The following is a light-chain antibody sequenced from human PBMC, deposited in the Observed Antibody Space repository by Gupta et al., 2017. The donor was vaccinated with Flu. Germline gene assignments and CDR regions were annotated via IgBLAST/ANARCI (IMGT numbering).Light chain of an antibody. CDR2: VKD. V-gene: IGLV3-19*01. CDR1: SLKTYY. J-gene: IGLJ3*02. Sequence: GQTVRITCQGDSLKTYYAAWYQRKPGQAPLLVIYVKDKRPSGIPDRFSGSSSGNTASLTITGAQADDEADYFCNSRDSSGSHWVFGGGTKLTVL. CDR3: NSRDSSGSHWV.